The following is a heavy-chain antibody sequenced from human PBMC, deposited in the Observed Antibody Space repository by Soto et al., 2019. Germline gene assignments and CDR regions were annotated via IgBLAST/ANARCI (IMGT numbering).Heavy chain of an antibody. Sequence: QVQLVQSGAEVKKPGASVKVSCKASGYTFTSYHMHWVRQAPGQGLEWMGIINPSGGSTSYAQKFQGRVTMTRDTSRSTVYMALSSLRSEDTAVYYCARDRRYSGSYGGGGYWGQGTLVTVSS. CDR1: GYTFTSYH. V-gene: IGHV1-46*01. D-gene: IGHD1-26*01. J-gene: IGHJ4*02. CDR2: INPSGGST. CDR3: ARDRRYSGSYGGGGY.